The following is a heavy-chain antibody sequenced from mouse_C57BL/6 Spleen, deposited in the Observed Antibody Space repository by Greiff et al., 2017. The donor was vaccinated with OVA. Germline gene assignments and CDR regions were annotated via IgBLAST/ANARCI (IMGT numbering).Heavy chain of an antibody. CDR1: GYSFTSYY. J-gene: IGHJ3*01. V-gene: IGHV1-66*01. CDR3: ARGDYDYDKFAY. D-gene: IGHD2-4*01. CDR2: IYPGSGNT. Sequence: VQLQESGPELVKPGASVKISCKASGYSFTSYYIHWVKQRPGQGLEWIGWIYPGSGNTKYNEKFKGKATLTADTSSSTAYMQLSSLTSEDSAVYYCARGDYDYDKFAYWGQGTLVTVSA.